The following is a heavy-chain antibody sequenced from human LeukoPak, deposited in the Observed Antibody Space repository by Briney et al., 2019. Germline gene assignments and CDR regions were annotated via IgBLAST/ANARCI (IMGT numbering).Heavy chain of an antibody. CDR1: GFTFNFYG. D-gene: IGHD4-23*01. CDR3: ARKDIGGNGMDF. CDR2: ISYDGTNK. Sequence: QPGGSLRLSCAASGFTFNFYGMHWVRQAPGKGLEWAALISYDGTNKYYADSVKGRFTISRDNSKNTLYLQMNSLTSEDTAIYYCARKDIGGNGMDFWGQGTLVTVSS. V-gene: IGHV3-30*03. J-gene: IGHJ4*02.